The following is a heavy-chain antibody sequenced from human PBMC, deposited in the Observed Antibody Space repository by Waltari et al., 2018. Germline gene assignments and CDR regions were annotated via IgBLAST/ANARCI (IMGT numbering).Heavy chain of an antibody. CDR3: ASLSAPIDY. D-gene: IGHD6-25*01. CDR1: GSLFSGYW. Sequence: EVLLVESGGGVVQPGGSLTLSCATSGSLFSGYWMHWVRQSPGKGLVWVSEMDSTGGSTTSVDSVRGRFTISRDNDKNTIYLHMNSLRAEDTALYYCASLSAPIDYWGQGTLVTVSS. J-gene: IGHJ4*02. CDR2: MDSTGGST. V-gene: IGHV3-74*01.